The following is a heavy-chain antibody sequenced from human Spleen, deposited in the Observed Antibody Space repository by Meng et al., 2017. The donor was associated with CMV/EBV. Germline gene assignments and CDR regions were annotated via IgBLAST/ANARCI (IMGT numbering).Heavy chain of an antibody. Sequence: GESLKISCAASGFTFSSYWMHWVRQAPGKGLVWVSRINSDGSSTSYADSVKGRFTISRDNAKNSMYLQMNSLRADDTAVYYCGRDMDVWGQGTTVTVSS. CDR1: GFTFSSYW. J-gene: IGHJ6*02. CDR2: INSDGSST. CDR3: GRDMDV. V-gene: IGHV3-74*01.